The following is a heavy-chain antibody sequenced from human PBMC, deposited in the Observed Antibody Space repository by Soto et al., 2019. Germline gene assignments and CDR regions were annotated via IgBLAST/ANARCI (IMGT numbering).Heavy chain of an antibody. CDR1: GYSFTSYW. D-gene: IGHD6-19*01. J-gene: IGHJ6*02. Sequence: GASLKISWKGCGYSFTSYWIGWVRQMPGKGVEGMGIIYPGDSDTKYSPSLQGQVTISAETSNSTAYLQWTSLKASDTAMYYCARSRRGAYSSGWYSLSGYYNYGIDVWGQGTSLTVSS. CDR3: ARSRRGAYSSGWYSLSGYYNYGIDV. CDR2: IYPGDSDT. V-gene: IGHV5-51*01.